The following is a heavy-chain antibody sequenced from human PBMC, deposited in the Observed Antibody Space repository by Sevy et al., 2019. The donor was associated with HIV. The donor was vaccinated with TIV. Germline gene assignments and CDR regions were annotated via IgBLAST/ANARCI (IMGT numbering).Heavy chain of an antibody. V-gene: IGHV3-23*01. CDR3: AKSATVTTRGYFDY. CDR2: ISGSGGST. J-gene: IGHJ4*02. Sequence: GGSLRLSCAASGFNFSPYAMHWVRQAPGKGLEWVSAISGSGGSTYYADSVKGRFTISRDNSKNTLYLQMNSLRAEDTAVYYCAKSATVTTRGYFDYWGQGTLVTVSS. CDR1: GFNFSPYA. D-gene: IGHD4-17*01.